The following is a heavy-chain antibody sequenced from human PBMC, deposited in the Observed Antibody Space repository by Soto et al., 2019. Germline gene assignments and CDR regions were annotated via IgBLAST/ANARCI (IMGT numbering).Heavy chain of an antibody. CDR3: ARWGQNDAFDI. CDR2: ISYDGSNK. J-gene: IGHJ3*02. V-gene: IGHV3-30-3*01. D-gene: IGHD3-16*01. CDR1: GFTFSSYA. Sequence: QVQLVESGGGVVQPGRSLRLSCAASGFTFSSYAMHWVRQAPGKGLEWVAVISYDGSNKYYADSVKGRFTISRDNSKNTRYLQMINLRAEDTAVYYCARWGQNDAFDIWGQGTMVTVSS.